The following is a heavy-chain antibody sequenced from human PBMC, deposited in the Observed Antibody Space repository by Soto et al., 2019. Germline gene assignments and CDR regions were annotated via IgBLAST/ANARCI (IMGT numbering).Heavy chain of an antibody. Sequence: SETLSLTCAVYGGSFSGYYWSWIRQPPGKGLEWIGEINHSGSTNYNPSLKRRVIISAETSKNQFSLKLSSVTAADTAVYYCARGATQLWSNWFDPWGQGTLVTVSS. J-gene: IGHJ5*02. V-gene: IGHV4-34*01. CDR3: ARGATQLWSNWFDP. CDR1: GGSFSGYY. D-gene: IGHD5-18*01. CDR2: INHSGST.